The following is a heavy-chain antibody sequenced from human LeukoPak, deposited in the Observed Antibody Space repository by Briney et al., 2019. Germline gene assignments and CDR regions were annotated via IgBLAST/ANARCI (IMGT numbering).Heavy chain of an antibody. V-gene: IGHV4-59*01. CDR3: ARGEMATIEDAFDI. CDR2: IHYSGST. J-gene: IGHJ3*02. Sequence: SETLSLTCTVSGGSISSYYWSWIRQPPGKGVEWIGYIHYSGSTNYNPSLKSRVTMSVDTSKNQFSLNLSSVTAADTAVYYCARGEMATIEDAFDIWGQGTMVTVSS. D-gene: IGHD5-24*01. CDR1: GGSISSYY.